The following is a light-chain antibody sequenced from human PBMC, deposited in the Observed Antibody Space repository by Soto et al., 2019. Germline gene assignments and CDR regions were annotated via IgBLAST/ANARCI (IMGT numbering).Light chain of an antibody. J-gene: IGKJ2*01. CDR2: GAS. CDR3: QQYGSSPFT. Sequence: EIVLTQSPDTLSLSPGERATLSCRASQSVSSNYVAWYQQKPDQAPRLLTHGASSRATGIPDRFSGRGSGTAFTLVISRLEPEDFAVYYCQQYGSSPFTFGQGTKVDIK. V-gene: IGKV3-20*01. CDR1: QSVSSNY.